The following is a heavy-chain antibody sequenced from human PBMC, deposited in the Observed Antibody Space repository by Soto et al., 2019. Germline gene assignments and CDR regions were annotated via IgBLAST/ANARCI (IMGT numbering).Heavy chain of an antibody. V-gene: IGHV3-48*02. J-gene: IGHJ3*02. Sequence: LRLSCAASGFSFISYSMSWVRQAPGKGLEWVSYISNSGSVIHDADSVKGRFTISRDNAKNSLSLQMNSLRDEDTALYYCVRVYASNTFDIWGQGTVVTV. CDR2: ISNSGSVI. D-gene: IGHD2-2*01. CDR1: GFSFISYS. CDR3: VRVYASNTFDI.